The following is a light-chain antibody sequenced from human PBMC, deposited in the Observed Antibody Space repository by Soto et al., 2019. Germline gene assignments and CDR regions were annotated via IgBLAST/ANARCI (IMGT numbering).Light chain of an antibody. CDR3: QQYAGSPRT. V-gene: IGKV3-20*01. J-gene: IGKJ1*01. CDR2: GAS. Sequence: EIVLTQSPGILSLSPGERATLSCRASQSISSTYLAWYQQKPGQAPRLLIYGASSRATGIPDRFSGSGSGTEFTLTISRLEPEDFAVYFCQQYAGSPRTFGQGTKVDIK. CDR1: QSISSTY.